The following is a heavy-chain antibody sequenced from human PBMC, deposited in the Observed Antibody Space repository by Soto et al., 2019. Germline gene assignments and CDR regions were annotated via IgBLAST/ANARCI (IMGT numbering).Heavy chain of an antibody. D-gene: IGHD2-21*02. V-gene: IGHV1-3*01. CDR3: ARPSCCGGDCYNWFDP. CDR2: INAGNGNT. Sequence: QVQLVQSGAEVKKPGASVKVSCKASGYTFTSYAMHWVRQAPGQRLEWMGWINAGNGNTKYSQKFQGRVTITRDTSASTAYMELSSLRSEDTAVYYCARPSCCGGDCYNWFDPWGQGTLVTVSS. CDR1: GYTFTSYA. J-gene: IGHJ5*02.